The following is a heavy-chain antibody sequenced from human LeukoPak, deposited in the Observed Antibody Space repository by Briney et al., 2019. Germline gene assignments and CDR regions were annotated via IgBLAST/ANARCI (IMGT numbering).Heavy chain of an antibody. V-gene: IGHV3-23*01. CDR3: ARNYFDLYYFDS. CDR1: GFTFSGFA. CDR2: ITGDGGST. Sequence: EGSLRLSCAASGFTFSGFAMSWVRQAPGKGLEWISSITGDGGSTLYADSVKGRFTISRDSSRNTLYLQMTSLRAEDTAVYYCARNYFDLYYFDSWGQGTLGTVSS. J-gene: IGHJ4*02. D-gene: IGHD1-7*01.